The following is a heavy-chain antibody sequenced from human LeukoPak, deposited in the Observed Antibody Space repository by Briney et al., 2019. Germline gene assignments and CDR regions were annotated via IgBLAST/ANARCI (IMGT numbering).Heavy chain of an antibody. Sequence: SETLSLTCAVYGGSFSGYYWSWIRQPPGKGLEWIGEINHSGSTNYNPSLKSRVTISVDTSKNQFSLKLSSVTAADTAVYYCARGPKWYQLLRGSIYYYYGMDVWGQGTTVTVSS. D-gene: IGHD2-2*01. CDR3: ARGPKWYQLLRGSIYYYYGMDV. J-gene: IGHJ6*02. CDR2: INHSGST. V-gene: IGHV4-34*01. CDR1: GGSFSGYY.